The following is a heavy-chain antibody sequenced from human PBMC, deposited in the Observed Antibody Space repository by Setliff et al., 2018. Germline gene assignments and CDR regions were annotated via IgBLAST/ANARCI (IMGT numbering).Heavy chain of an antibody. V-gene: IGHV1-2*02. CDR2: MNPNSGGT. J-gene: IGHJ4*01. Sequence: ASVKVSCKASGYTFTCYDINWVRQATGQGLEWMGWMNPNSGGTNYAQKFQGRVTMTRDTPISTVYMELSLLTSDDTAVYFCARRDGRSGYLGFDLWGHGSLVTVSS. CDR1: GYTFTCYD. CDR3: ARRDGRSGYLGFDL. D-gene: IGHD3-22*01.